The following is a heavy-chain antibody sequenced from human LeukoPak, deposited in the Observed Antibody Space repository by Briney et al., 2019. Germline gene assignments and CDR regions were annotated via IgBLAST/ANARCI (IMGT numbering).Heavy chain of an antibody. J-gene: IGHJ5*02. Sequence: SXTXXLTCTXXGGSISSSGXYWGWIRQPPGRGLEWIGSIYYSGSTYYNPSLKSRVTISIDTSKNQFSLNLSSVTAADTAVYYCARHEYSGSYYGLSWFDPWGQGTLVTVSS. CDR3: ARHEYSGSYYGLSWFDP. CDR2: IYYSGST. V-gene: IGHV4-39*01. D-gene: IGHD1-26*01. CDR1: GGSISSSGXY.